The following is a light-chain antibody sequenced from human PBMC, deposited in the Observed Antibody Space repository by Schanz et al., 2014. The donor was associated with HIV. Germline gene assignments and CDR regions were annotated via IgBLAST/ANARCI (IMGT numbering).Light chain of an antibody. J-gene: IGKJ1*01. CDR1: QSISTW. V-gene: IGKV1-5*03. CDR2: EAS. Sequence: DIQMTQPPSILSASVGDKVIISCRASQSISTWLAWYQQKPGKAPSLLIYEASTLESGVPSRFSGSGSGTEFTLTINSLQPEDFATYYCQQYAVSSWSFGLGTKVETK. CDR3: QQYAVSSWS.